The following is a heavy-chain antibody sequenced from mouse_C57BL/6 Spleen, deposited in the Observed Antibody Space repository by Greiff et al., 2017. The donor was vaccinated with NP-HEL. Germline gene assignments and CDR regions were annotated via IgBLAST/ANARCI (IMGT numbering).Heavy chain of an antibody. J-gene: IGHJ2*01. CDR1: GFSLTSYG. CDR3: AKNYGSSYLDY. Sequence: QVHVKQSGPGLVQPSQSLSITCTVSGFSLTSYGVHWVRQPPGKGLEWLGVIWSGGSTDYNAAFISRLSISKDNSKSQVFFKMNSLQADDTAIYYCAKNYGSSYLDYWGQGTTLTVSS. V-gene: IGHV2-4*01. D-gene: IGHD1-1*01. CDR2: IWSGGST.